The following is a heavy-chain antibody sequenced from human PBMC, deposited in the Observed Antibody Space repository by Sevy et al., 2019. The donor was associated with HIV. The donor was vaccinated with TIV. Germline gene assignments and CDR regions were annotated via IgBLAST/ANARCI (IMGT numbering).Heavy chain of an antibody. D-gene: IGHD3-10*01. CDR3: ANDPVGIMVRGVITDFDD. CDR2: IKQDGSEK. CDR1: GFSFSSYW. J-gene: IGHJ4*02. Sequence: GGSLRLSCAASGFSFSSYWMTWVRQAPGKGLEWVASIKQDGSEKYYVDSVKGRFTISRDNAKNSLYLQMNSLRAEDTAVYYCANDPVGIMVRGVITDFDDWGQGTMVTVSS. V-gene: IGHV3-7*03.